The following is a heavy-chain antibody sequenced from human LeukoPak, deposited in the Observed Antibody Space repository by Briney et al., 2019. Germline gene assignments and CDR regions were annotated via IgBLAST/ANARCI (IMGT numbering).Heavy chain of an antibody. J-gene: IGHJ4*02. CDR2: VHLNGAT. D-gene: IGHD1-26*01. CDR3: TRESGAFSPFGF. CDR1: GGSFSGYY. Sequence: SETLSLTCAVYGGSFSGYYWSWVRQPPGKGLEWIGEVHLNGATNYNPSLESRFSMSIDKSNNHLSLEVTSVTAADTAIYYCTRESGAFSPFGFWGQGTLVTVSS. V-gene: IGHV4-34*01.